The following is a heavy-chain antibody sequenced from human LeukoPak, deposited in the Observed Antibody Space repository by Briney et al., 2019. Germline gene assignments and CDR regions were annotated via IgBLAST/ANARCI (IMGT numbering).Heavy chain of an antibody. V-gene: IGHV4-4*07. D-gene: IGHD3-3*02. Sequence: SETLSLTCSVSDGSISSFCWSWIRQSAGKGLEWIGRIHTSGSTDYNPSLKSRVTMSVDTSKNQFSLKLSSVTAADTAVYYCAREASRVLVSEYYYYYMDVWGKGTTVTVSS. CDR1: DGSISSFC. CDR3: AREASRVLVSEYYYYYMDV. CDR2: IHTSGST. J-gene: IGHJ6*03.